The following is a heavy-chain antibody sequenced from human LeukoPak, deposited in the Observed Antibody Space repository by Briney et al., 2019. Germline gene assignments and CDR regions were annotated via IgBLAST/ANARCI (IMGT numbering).Heavy chain of an antibody. V-gene: IGHV1-2*02. CDR3: ARGGGNSWFDY. CDR2: IIPNSGGT. Sequence: GASVKVSCKASGYTFTVHYMHWVRQAPGQGLEWMGWIIPNSGGTNCAQKLQGRVTMTRDTSISTAYMELSGLRSDDTAVYYCARGGGNSWFDYWGQGTLVTVTS. J-gene: IGHJ4*02. D-gene: IGHD6-13*01. CDR1: GYTFTVHY.